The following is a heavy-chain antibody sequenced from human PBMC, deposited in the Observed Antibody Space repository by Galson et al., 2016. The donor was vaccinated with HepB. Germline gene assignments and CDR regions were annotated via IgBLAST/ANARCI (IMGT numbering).Heavy chain of an antibody. CDR2: IRSKTYGGTT. D-gene: IGHD4-11*01. J-gene: IGHJ4*02. Sequence: KGLEWVGFIRSKTYGGTTEYAASVKARFTISRDDSKSFAYLQMSSLNTGDTAVYYCARGTPDYRPYYFDYWGQGTLVTVSS. CDR3: ARGTPDYRPYYFDY. V-gene: IGHV3-49*02.